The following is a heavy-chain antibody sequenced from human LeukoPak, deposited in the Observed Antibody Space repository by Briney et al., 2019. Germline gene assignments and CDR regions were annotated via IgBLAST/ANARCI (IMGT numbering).Heavy chain of an antibody. Sequence: ASVKVSCKASGYXFTSYYIHWVXXAPGQXLEWVGIVNPSGGFTNYAQKFQGRVAMASDTSTSTVYMELSSLRSEDTAVYYCSRETSVTTIDAFDIWGQGTVVIVSS. CDR1: GYXFTSYY. CDR2: VNPSGGFT. V-gene: IGHV1-46*01. D-gene: IGHD4-17*01. J-gene: IGHJ3*02. CDR3: SRETSVTTIDAFDI.